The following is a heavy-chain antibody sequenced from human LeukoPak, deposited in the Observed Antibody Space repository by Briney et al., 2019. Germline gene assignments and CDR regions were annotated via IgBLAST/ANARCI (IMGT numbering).Heavy chain of an antibody. V-gene: IGHV3-30*02. Sequence: PGRSLRLSCAASGFTFTDYGMHWVRQAPRKGLEWVACIRNEGSYEYYPDSAKGRLTIYKDNSRNALFLKMNILRPQEPAGIYCAKGGSPSLNWFNSWGQGTLVTVSS. CDR1: GFTFTDYG. J-gene: IGHJ5*01. CDR2: IRNEGSYE. D-gene: IGHD2-15*01. CDR3: AKGGSPSLNWFNS.